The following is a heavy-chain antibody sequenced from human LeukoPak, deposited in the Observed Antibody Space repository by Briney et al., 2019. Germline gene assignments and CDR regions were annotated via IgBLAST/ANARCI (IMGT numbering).Heavy chain of an antibody. CDR3: AREYVEENYFDY. Sequence: SETLSLTCTVSGYSISSGYYWGWIRQPPGEGLEWIGSIYHSGSTYYNPSLKSRVTISVDTSKNQFSLKLSSVTAADTAVYYCAREYVEENYFDYWGQGTLVTVSS. J-gene: IGHJ4*02. V-gene: IGHV4-38-2*02. CDR2: IYHSGST. CDR1: GYSISSGYY. D-gene: IGHD5-24*01.